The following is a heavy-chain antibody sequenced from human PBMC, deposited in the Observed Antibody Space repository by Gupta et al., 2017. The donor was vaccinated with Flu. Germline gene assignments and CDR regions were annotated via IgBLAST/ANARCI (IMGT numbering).Heavy chain of an antibody. J-gene: IGHJ3*01. CDR2: IIPIFGTT. Sequence: QVRLIQSGAEAKKPGSSVKVSCKASGGSVSGYTITWVRQAPGQGLEWLGGIIPIFGTTHVAQKFQDRVIFSADESTATAYMEVTSLKFEDTALYYCARGGYGGPSPPEINAIDLWGQGTMITVSS. CDR3: ARGGYGGPSPPEINAIDL. D-gene: IGHD6-25*01. V-gene: IGHV1-69*01. CDR1: GGSVSGYT.